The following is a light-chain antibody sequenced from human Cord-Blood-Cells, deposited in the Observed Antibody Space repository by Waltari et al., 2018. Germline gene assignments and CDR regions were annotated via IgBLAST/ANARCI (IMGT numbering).Light chain of an antibody. J-gene: IGLJ3*02. CDR1: SSAVGSYNL. V-gene: IGLV2-23*01. CDR2: EGS. Sequence: QSALTQPASVSGSPGQSTTISCTGTSSAVGSYNLVCWYQQHPGKAPKLMIYEGSKRPSGVSNRFSGSKSGNTASLTISGLQAEDEADYYCCSYAGSSTLVFGGGTKLTVL. CDR3: CSYAGSSTLV.